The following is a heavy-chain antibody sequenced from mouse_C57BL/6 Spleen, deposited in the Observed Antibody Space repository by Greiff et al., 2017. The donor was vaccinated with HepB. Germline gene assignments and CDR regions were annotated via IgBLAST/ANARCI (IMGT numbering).Heavy chain of an antibody. CDR2: INYDGSST. D-gene: IGHD1-1*01. J-gene: IGHJ1*03. CDR1: GFTFSDYY. Sequence: EVQRVESEGGLVQPGSSMKLSCTASGFTFSDYYMAWVRQVPEKGLEWVANINYDGSSTYYLDSLKSRFIISRDNAKNLLYLQMSSLKSEDTATYYCARRPITTVHWYFDVWGTGTTVTVSS. V-gene: IGHV5-16*02. CDR3: ARRPITTVHWYFDV.